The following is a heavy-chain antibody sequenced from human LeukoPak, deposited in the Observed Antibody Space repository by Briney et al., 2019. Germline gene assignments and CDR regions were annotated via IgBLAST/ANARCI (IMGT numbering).Heavy chain of an antibody. CDR1: GGSISSYY. Sequence: SETPSLTCTVSGGSISSYYWTWIRQPAGKGLEWIGRIYTSESTNYNPSLKSRVTMSVDTSKNQFSLKLSSVTAADTAVYYCARGLLLWFGEPRYYFDHWGQGTLVTVSS. V-gene: IGHV4-4*07. CDR2: IYTSEST. CDR3: ARGLLLWFGEPRYYFDH. J-gene: IGHJ4*02. D-gene: IGHD3-10*01.